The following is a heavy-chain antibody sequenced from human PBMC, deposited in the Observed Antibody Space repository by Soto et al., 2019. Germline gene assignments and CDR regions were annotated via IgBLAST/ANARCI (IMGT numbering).Heavy chain of an antibody. V-gene: IGHV4-4*02. CDR1: GGSITTDVW. D-gene: IGHD6-19*01. CDR3: ARDAAVAGETDRLDY. J-gene: IGHJ4*02. Sequence: SETLSLTCTVSGGSITTDVWWSGLRRPPGKGLEWIGEIYQNGHTNYNPSLKRRVAMSVDTSKNQFSLTLTSVTAADTAMYYCARDAAVAGETDRLDYWGQGSLVTVSS. CDR2: IYQNGHT.